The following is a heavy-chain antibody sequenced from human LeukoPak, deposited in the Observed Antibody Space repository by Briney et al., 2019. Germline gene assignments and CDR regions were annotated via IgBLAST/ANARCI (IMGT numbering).Heavy chain of an antibody. CDR2: INHSGST. CDR1: GFTVSSNY. J-gene: IGHJ4*02. V-gene: IGHV4-34*01. CDR3: ARGPGGSTSFLFDY. Sequence: GSLRLSCAASGFTVSSNYMSWIRQPPGKGLEWIGEINHSGSTNYNPSLKSRVTISVDTSKNQFSLKLSSVTAADTAVYYCARGPGGSTSFLFDYWGQGTLVTVSS. D-gene: IGHD2-2*01.